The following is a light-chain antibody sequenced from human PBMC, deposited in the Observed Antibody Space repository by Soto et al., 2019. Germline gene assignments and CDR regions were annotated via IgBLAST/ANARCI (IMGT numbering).Light chain of an antibody. CDR2: EVS. Sequence: QSVMTQPAWVSGSPGQSITISCTGTSSDVGGYNYVSWYQQHPGKAPKLMIYEVSNRPSGVSNRFSGSKSDNTASLTISGLQAEDEADYYCYSYTSSSTWVFGGGTKLTVL. CDR1: SSDVGGYNY. V-gene: IGLV2-14*01. J-gene: IGLJ3*02. CDR3: YSYTSSSTWV.